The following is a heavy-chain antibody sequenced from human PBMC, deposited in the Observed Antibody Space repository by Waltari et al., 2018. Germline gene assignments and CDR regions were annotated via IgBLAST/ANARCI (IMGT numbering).Heavy chain of an antibody. D-gene: IGHD6-13*01. J-gene: IGHJ4*02. Sequence: QVQLVQSGAEVKKPGSSVKVSCKASGGTFSSYAISWVRQAPGQGLEWMGGISPILGIANYEQKFQGRVTITADESTSTAYMELSSLRSEDTAVYYCARDLAAAAGIDYWGQGTLVTVSS. CDR1: GGTFSSYA. CDR2: ISPILGIA. CDR3: ARDLAAAAGIDY. V-gene: IGHV1-69*04.